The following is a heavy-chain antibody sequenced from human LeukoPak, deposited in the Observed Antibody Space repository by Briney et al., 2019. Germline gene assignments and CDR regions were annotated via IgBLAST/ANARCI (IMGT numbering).Heavy chain of an antibody. J-gene: IGHJ3*02. D-gene: IGHD1-26*01. CDR1: GFTFSSYS. Sequence: GRSLRLSCAASGFTFSSYSMNWVRQAPGKGLEWVSSISSSSSYIYYADSVKGRFTISRDNAKNSLYLQMNSLRAEDTAVYYCARDRGSYYAFDIWGQGTMVTVSS. CDR3: ARDRGSYYAFDI. V-gene: IGHV3-21*01. CDR2: ISSSSSYI.